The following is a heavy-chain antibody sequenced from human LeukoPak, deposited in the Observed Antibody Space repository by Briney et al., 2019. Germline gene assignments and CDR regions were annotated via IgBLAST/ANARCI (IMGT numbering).Heavy chain of an antibody. CDR1: GGSISSSSYY. CDR2: IYYSGST. V-gene: IGHV4-39*02. Sequence: SETLSLTCTVSGGSISSSSYYWGWIRQPPGTGLEWIGSIYYSGSTYYNPSLKSRVTISVDTSKNQFSLKLSSVTAADTAVYYCARDSSGYYFYDYWGQGTLVTVSS. D-gene: IGHD3-22*01. J-gene: IGHJ4*02. CDR3: ARDSSGYYFYDY.